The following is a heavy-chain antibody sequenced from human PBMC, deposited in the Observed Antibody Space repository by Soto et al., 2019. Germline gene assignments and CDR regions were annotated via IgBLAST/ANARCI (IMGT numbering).Heavy chain of an antibody. J-gene: IGHJ6*02. Sequence: GGSLRLSCAASGFTFSSYGMHWVRQAPGKGLEWVAVISYDGSNKYYADSVKGRFTISRDNSKNTLYLQMNSLRAEDTAVYYCAKDVAGTEIYYYYGMDVWGQGTTVTVSS. CDR3: AKDVAGTEIYYYYGMDV. CDR2: ISYDGSNK. V-gene: IGHV3-30*18. CDR1: GFTFSSYG. D-gene: IGHD1-1*01.